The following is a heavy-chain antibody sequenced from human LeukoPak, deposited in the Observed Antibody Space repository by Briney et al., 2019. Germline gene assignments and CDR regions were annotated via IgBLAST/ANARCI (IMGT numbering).Heavy chain of an antibody. CDR3: ARLYLPATRFDY. Sequence: SETLSLTCAVYGGSFSGDFWSWIRQSPGKGLEWIGEINHGGSTTYNPSLQSRVTMSVDTSTNQISLKLSSVTAADTAVYYCARLYLPATRFDYWGQGTLVTVSS. CDR2: INHGGST. V-gene: IGHV4-34*01. D-gene: IGHD5-24*01. CDR1: GGSFSGDF. J-gene: IGHJ4*02.